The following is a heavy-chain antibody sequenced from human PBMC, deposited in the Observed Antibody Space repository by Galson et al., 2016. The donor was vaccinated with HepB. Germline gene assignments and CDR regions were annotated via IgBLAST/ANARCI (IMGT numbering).Heavy chain of an antibody. D-gene: IGHD2-15*01. Sequence: SLRLSCAASGFTFSSYHMTWVRQAPGEGLEWVSSITGDSNYIRYAGSVRGRFTISRDNAKNSLYLQMNSLRAEDTAVYYCARWRGSGEIWHIGYWGQGTLVTVSS. CDR3: ARWRGSGEIWHIGY. V-gene: IGHV3-21*01. J-gene: IGHJ4*02. CDR1: GFTFSSYH. CDR2: ITGDSNYI.